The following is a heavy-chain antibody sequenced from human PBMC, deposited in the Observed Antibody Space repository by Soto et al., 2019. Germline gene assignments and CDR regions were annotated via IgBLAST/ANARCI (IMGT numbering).Heavy chain of an antibody. D-gene: IGHD3-3*02. Sequence: QVQLQESGPGLVKPSETLSLTCSVSGSPFSSYYWNWIRQSPRKGLEWIGYIHSSGTTNYNPSLKSRVTMSVDTSKKRVSLELSSMTAADTAVYCCAIVSMVLRAFDSWQQGTLVTVAS. CDR3: AIVSMVLRAFDS. CDR2: IHSSGTT. J-gene: IGHJ5*01. V-gene: IGHV4-59*01. CDR1: GSPFSSYY.